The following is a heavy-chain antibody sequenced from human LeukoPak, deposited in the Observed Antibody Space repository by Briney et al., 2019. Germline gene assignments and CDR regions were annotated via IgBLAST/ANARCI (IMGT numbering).Heavy chain of an antibody. Sequence: ASVKVSCKASGYTFTSYDINWVRQATGQGLEWMGWMNPNSGNTGYAQKFQGRVTMTRNTSISTACTELSSLRSEDTAVYYCARAGYGDFPNWFDPWGQGTLVTVSS. J-gene: IGHJ5*02. V-gene: IGHV1-8*01. CDR3: ARAGYGDFPNWFDP. CDR1: GYTFTSYD. CDR2: MNPNSGNT. D-gene: IGHD4-17*01.